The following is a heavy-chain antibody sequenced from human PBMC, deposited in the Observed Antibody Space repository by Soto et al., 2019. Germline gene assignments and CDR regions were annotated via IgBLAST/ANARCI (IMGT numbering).Heavy chain of an antibody. CDR2: VSQGGAAAKLAEGETT. V-gene: IGHV4-59*01. J-gene: IGHJ5*02. CDR3: ARDRGGITVSSKPWGEWFDP. CDR1: GASLNNFF. Sequence: QGQLQESGPGLVRPSETLSLTCTVSGASLNNFFWSWIRQTPGKGLEWMGSVSQGGAAAKLAEGETTGYKPSLESRATISLDLPKNQFSLRLTSVTAADTAVYYCARDRGGITVSSKPWGEWFDPWGQGTLVTVSS. D-gene: IGHD3-16*01.